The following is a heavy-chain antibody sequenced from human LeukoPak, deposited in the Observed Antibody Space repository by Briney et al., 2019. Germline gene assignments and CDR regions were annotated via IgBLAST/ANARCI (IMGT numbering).Heavy chain of an antibody. CDR1: GFTFSSYA. D-gene: IGHD1-7*01. CDR3: ARDYWWNYDY. V-gene: IGHV3-30-3*01. CDR2: ISKDGSDK. J-gene: IGHJ4*01. Sequence: PGGSLRLSCAASGFTFSSYAMHWVRQAPGKGLEWVAVISKDGSDKYYPGSVRGRFTISRDNSKNTIYLQMDSLRAEDTAIYYCARDYWWNYDYWGQEPWSPSPQ.